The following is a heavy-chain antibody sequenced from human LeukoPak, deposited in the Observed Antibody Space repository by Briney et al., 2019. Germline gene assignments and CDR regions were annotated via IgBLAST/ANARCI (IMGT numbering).Heavy chain of an antibody. CDR2: INHNGNVN. Sequence: GGSLRLSCAASGFTFSSYWMNWARQAPGKGLEWVASINHNGNVNYYVDSVKGRFTISRDNAKNSPYLQMSNLRAEDTAVYFCARGGGLDVWGQGTTVTVSS. CDR1: GFTFSSYW. CDR3: ARGGGLDV. D-gene: IGHD3-16*01. J-gene: IGHJ6*02. V-gene: IGHV3-7*03.